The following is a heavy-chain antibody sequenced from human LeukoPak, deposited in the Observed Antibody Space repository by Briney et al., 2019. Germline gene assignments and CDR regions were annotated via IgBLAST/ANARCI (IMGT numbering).Heavy chain of an antibody. J-gene: IGHJ3*02. CDR3: AKDPGGSSGYPDAFDI. CDR1: GFTFSSYG. V-gene: IGHV3-30*18. D-gene: IGHD3-22*01. CDR2: ISYDGSNK. Sequence: GGSLRLSCAASGFTFSSYGMHWVRQAPGKGLEWVAVISYDGSNKYYADSVKGRFTISRDNSKNTLYLQMNSLRAEDTAVYYCAKDPGGSSGYPDAFDIWGQGTMVTVSS.